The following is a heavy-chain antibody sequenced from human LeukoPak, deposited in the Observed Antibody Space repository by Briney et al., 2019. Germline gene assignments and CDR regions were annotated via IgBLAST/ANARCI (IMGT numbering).Heavy chain of an antibody. CDR2: ISGSGGST. J-gene: IGHJ4*02. CDR1: GFTFSSYA. CDR3: ARRIAPGGPLDY. V-gene: IGHV3-23*01. D-gene: IGHD6-13*01. Sequence: GGSLRLSCAASGFTFSSYAMSWVRQAPGRGLEWVSAISGSGGSTYYADSVKGRFTISKDNSKNTLYLQMNSLRAEDTAVYYCARRIAPGGPLDYWGQGTLVTVSS.